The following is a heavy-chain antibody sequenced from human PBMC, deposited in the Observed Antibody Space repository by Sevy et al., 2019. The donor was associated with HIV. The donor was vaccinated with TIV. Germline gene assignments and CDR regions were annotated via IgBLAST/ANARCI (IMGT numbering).Heavy chain of an antibody. CDR1: GFTFSNYG. D-gene: IGHD1-1*01. CDR3: ARETRDYGMDV. CDR2: IWYDGSKK. Sequence: GGSLRLSCAASGFTFSNYGMHWVRQAPGKGLEWVSIIWYDGSKKYYADSVKGRFTISSDNSENTLYLQMNSLRAEDTAIYYCARETRDYGMDVWGQGTTVTVSS. J-gene: IGHJ6*02. V-gene: IGHV3-33*01.